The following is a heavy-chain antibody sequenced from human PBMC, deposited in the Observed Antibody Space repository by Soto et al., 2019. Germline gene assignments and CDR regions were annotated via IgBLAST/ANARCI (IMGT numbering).Heavy chain of an antibody. V-gene: IGHV1-2*04. CDR2: INPNSGGT. D-gene: IGHD2-8*01. J-gene: IGHJ5*02. Sequence: ASVKVSCKASGYTFTGYYMHWVRQAPGQGLEWMGWINPNSGGTNYAQKFQGWVTMTRDTSISTAYMELSRLRSDDTAVYYCARAGMLYLSWFDPWGQGTLVTVSS. CDR1: GYTFTGYY. CDR3: ARAGMLYLSWFDP.